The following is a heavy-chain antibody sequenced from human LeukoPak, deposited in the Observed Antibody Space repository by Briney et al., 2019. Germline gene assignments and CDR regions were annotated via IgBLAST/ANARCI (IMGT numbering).Heavy chain of an antibody. D-gene: IGHD3-22*01. V-gene: IGHV3-23*01. CDR2: ITGSGGNT. J-gene: IGHJ4*02. Sequence: PGGSLRLSCAASGFTFSDYGMNWVRQAPGKGLEWVSGITGSGGNTYYADSVKGRFTISRDNAKNSLYLQMNSLRAEDTAVYYCASGEYDSSGYYYFDYWGQGTLVTVSS. CDR1: GFTFSDYG. CDR3: ASGEYDSSGYYYFDY.